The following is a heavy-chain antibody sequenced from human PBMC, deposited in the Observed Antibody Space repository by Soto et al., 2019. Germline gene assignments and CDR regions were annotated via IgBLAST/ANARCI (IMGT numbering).Heavy chain of an antibody. CDR3: ARGSIYYYDSSGPERG. Sequence: KPSETLSLTCTVSGGSISSGYYYWSWIRQPPGKGLEWIGYIYYSGSTYYNPSLKSRVTISVDTSKNQFSLKLSSVTAADTAVYYCARGSIYYYDSSGPERGWGQGTLVTVSS. J-gene: IGHJ4*02. V-gene: IGHV4-30-4*01. D-gene: IGHD3-22*01. CDR2: IYYSGST. CDR1: GGSISSGYYY.